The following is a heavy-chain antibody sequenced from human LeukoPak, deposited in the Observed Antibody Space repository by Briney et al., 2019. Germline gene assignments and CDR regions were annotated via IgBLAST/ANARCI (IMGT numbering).Heavy chain of an antibody. V-gene: IGHV3-66*02. D-gene: IGHD1-14*01. CDR3: ARDLAGFEEPRYYYYMDV. Sequence: GGSLRLSCVASGFTVNRNVMSWVRQAPGKGLEWASLIYSDDRAFYADSVKGRFTISRNKSKNTLFLQMSSLKPEDTAIYYCARDLAGFEEPRYYYYMDVWGKGTTVTVSS. CDR2: IYSDDRA. J-gene: IGHJ6*03. CDR1: GFTVNRNV.